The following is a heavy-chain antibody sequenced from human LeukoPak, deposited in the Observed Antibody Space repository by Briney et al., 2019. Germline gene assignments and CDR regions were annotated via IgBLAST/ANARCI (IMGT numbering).Heavy chain of an antibody. D-gene: IGHD3-9*01. CDR1: GFTFSSYE. Sequence: GGSLRLSCAASGFTFSSYEMNWVRQAPGKGLEWVSDISSSGSTIYYADSVKGRFTISRDNAKNSLYLQMNSLRAEDTAVYYCASHLVINPLGLSYYGMDVRGQGTTVTVSS. CDR3: ASHLVINPLGLSYYGMDV. V-gene: IGHV3-48*03. J-gene: IGHJ6*02. CDR2: ISSSGSTI.